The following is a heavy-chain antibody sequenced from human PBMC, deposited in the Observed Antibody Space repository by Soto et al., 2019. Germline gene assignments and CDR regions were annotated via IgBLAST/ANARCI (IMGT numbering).Heavy chain of an antibody. J-gene: IGHJ5*02. V-gene: IGHV1-2*02. Sequence: QVQLVQSGAEVKKPGASVKVSCKASGYTFTGYYMHWVRQAPGQGLEWMGWINPNSGDTNYAQKFQGRVTMTRDTSISTAYMELSRLRSDDTAVYYCARGIEYCSSTSCYGNWFDPWGQGTLVTVSS. CDR1: GYTFTGYY. CDR3: ARGIEYCSSTSCYGNWFDP. D-gene: IGHD2-2*01. CDR2: INPNSGDT.